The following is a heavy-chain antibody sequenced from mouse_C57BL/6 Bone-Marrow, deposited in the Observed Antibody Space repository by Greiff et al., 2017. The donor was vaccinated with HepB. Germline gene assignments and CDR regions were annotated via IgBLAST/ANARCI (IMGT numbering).Heavy chain of an antibody. CDR2: IYPGNSDT. J-gene: IGHJ4*01. CDR1: GYTFTSYW. Sequence: EVKLVESGTVLARPGASVKMSCKTSGYTFTSYWMHWVKQRPGQGLEWIGAIYPGNSDTSYNQKFKGKAKLTAVTSTSTAYMELSSLTNEDSAVYYCTRECLCFYYSMDYWGQGTSVTVSS. V-gene: IGHV1-5*01. D-gene: IGHD6-5*01. CDR3: TRECLCFYYSMDY.